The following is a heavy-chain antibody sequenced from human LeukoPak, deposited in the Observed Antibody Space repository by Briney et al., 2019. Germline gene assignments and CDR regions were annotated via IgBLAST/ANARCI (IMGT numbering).Heavy chain of an antibody. V-gene: IGHV4-34*01. CDR1: GGSFSGYY. CDR3: ARVLSYYDILTGYYNFYYFDY. D-gene: IGHD3-9*01. CDR2: INHSGST. J-gene: IGHJ4*02. Sequence: SETLSLTCAVYGGSFSGYYWSWIRQPPGKGLEWIGEINHSGSTNYNPSLKSRVTISVDTSKNQFSLKLSSVTAADTAVYYCARVLSYYDILTGYYNFYYFDYWGQGTLVTVSS.